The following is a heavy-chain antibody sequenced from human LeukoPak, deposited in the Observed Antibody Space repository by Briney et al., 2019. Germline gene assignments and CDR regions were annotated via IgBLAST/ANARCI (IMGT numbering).Heavy chain of an antibody. J-gene: IGHJ1*01. CDR1: GFTFSSYG. V-gene: IGHV3-7*01. CDR2: IKQDGSEK. Sequence: GGSLRLSCAASGFTFSSYGMHWVRQAPGKGLEWVANIKQDGSEKYYVDSVKGRFTISRDNAKNSLYLQMNSLRAEDTAVYYCARGGRYCSSTSCRTVFQHWGQGTLVTVSS. CDR3: ARGGRYCSSTSCRTVFQH. D-gene: IGHD2-2*01.